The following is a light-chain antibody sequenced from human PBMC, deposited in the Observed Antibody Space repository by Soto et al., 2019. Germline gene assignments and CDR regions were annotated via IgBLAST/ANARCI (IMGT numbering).Light chain of an antibody. Sequence: DIQMTQSPSSLSASVGDRVTITCRSSQGIINDLGWYQQKPGEAPKLLIYAASTLYGGVPSRFSGSGSGTEFTLTISSLQPDDFATYYCQHYNSYSEAFGQGTKVDIK. CDR3: QHYNSYSEA. CDR2: AAS. V-gene: IGKV1-17*01. J-gene: IGKJ1*01. CDR1: QGIIND.